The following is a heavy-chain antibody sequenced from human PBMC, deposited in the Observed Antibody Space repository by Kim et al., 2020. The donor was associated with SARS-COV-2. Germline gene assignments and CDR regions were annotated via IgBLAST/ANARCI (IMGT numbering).Heavy chain of an antibody. CDR1: GFTFSSYA. J-gene: IGHJ4*02. D-gene: IGHD2-15*01. CDR2: ISYDGSNK. V-gene: IGHV3-30*04. Sequence: GGSLRLSCAASGFTFSSYAMHWVRQAPGKGLEWVAVISYDGSNKYYADSVKGRFTISRDNSKNTLYLQMNSLRAEDTAVYYCARDQLLRFGCSGGSCYSGLDYWGQGTLVTVSS. CDR3: ARDQLLRFGCSGGSCYSGLDY.